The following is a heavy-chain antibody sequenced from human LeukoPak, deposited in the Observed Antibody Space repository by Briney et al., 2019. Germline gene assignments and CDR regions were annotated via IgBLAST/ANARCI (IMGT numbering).Heavy chain of an antibody. J-gene: IGHJ4*02. Sequence: GGSLRLSCAASGFTFSSYWMSWVRQAPGKWLEWGANIKQDGSEKYYVDSVKGRFTISRDNAKNSLYLQMNSLRAEDTAVYYCARAPDDDYGDYFDYWGQGTLVTVSS. V-gene: IGHV3-7*01. CDR3: ARAPDDDYGDYFDY. D-gene: IGHD4-17*01. CDR2: IKQDGSEK. CDR1: GFTFSSYW.